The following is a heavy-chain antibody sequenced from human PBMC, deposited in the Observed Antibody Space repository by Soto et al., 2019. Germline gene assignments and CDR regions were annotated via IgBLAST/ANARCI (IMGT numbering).Heavy chain of an antibody. CDR3: ARVPMYDYGDYSESYYFEY. CDR2: IYYSGST. Sequence: QVQLQESGPGLVKPSQTLSLTCTVSGGSISSGGYYWSWIRQHPGKGLEWIGYIYYSGSTYYNPSLKSRVTISVDTSTNQFSLKLSSVTAADTAVYYCARVPMYDYGDYSESYYFEYWGQGTLVTVSS. V-gene: IGHV4-31*03. J-gene: IGHJ4*02. CDR1: GGSISSGGYY. D-gene: IGHD4-17*01.